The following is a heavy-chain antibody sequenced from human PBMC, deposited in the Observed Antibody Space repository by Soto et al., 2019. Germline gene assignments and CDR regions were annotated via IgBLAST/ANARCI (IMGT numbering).Heavy chain of an antibody. Sequence: PSETLSLTCTVSGGSISSGGYYWSWIRQHPGKGLEWIGYIYYSGSTYYNPSLKSRVTISVDTSKNQFSLKLSSVTAADTAVYYCARWPEGYYGMDVWGQGTTVTVSS. CDR2: IYYSGST. V-gene: IGHV4-31*03. CDR1: GGSISSGGYY. CDR3: ARWPEGYYGMDV. J-gene: IGHJ6*02.